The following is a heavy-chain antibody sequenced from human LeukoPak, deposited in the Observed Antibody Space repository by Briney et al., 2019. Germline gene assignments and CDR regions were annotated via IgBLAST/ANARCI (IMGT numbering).Heavy chain of an antibody. V-gene: IGHV4-34*01. J-gene: IGHJ4*02. CDR2: INHSGST. CDR1: GGSFSGYY. Sequence: PSETLSLTCAVYGGSFSGYYWSWIRQPPGKGLEWIGEINHSGSTNYNPSLKSRVTISVDTSKNQFSLKLSSVTAADTAVYYCAREGQRAVAGSFDYWGRGTLVTVSS. D-gene: IGHD6-19*01. CDR3: AREGQRAVAGSFDY.